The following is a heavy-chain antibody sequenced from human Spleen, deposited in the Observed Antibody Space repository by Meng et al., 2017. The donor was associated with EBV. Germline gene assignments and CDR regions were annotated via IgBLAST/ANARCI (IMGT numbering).Heavy chain of an antibody. Sequence: HVHMFESGGQEKRPGSPVQVSCKTSHYPFTDYHLNWLRQAPGQVLECMGCISTFNGGTKFAERFRGRLSMTTDTSTATAYMEPRSLRSDDTAVYFCARDGPGYGYLDFWGQGSLVTVSS. J-gene: IGHJ4*02. D-gene: IGHD1-1*01. CDR1: HYPFTDYH. CDR2: ISTFNGGT. CDR3: ARDGPGYGYLDF. V-gene: IGHV1-18*01.